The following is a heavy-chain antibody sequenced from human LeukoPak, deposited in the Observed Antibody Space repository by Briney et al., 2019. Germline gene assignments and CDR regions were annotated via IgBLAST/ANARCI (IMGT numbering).Heavy chain of an antibody. CDR2: IKPDGSEK. CDR3: ARDSGSGGP. D-gene: IGHD6-19*01. J-gene: IGHJ5*02. Sequence: GGSLRLSCAASGFTFSSYSMNWVRQAPGKGLEWVAHIKPDGSEKNYVDSVKGRFTLFRDDAKNSVYLQMNSLRVEDTAVYYCARDSGSGGPWGQGTPVTVSS. V-gene: IGHV3-7*01. CDR1: GFTFSSYS.